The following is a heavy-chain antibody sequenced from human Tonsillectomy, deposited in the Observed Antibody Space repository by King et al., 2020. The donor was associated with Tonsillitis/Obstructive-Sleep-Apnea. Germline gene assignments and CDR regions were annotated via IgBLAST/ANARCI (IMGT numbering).Heavy chain of an antibody. CDR2: ISSGSSYI. J-gene: IGHJ3*02. Sequence: VQLVESGGGLVKPGGSLRLSCAASGFTFSSYSMNWVRQAPGKGLEWVSSISSGSSYIYYADSATGRFTISRDNAKNSLYLQMNSLRAEDTAVYYCARESSSSWYPFDAFDSWGQGTMVTVSS. CDR3: ARESSSSWYPFDAFDS. V-gene: IGHV3-21*01. D-gene: IGHD6-13*01. CDR1: GFTFSSYS.